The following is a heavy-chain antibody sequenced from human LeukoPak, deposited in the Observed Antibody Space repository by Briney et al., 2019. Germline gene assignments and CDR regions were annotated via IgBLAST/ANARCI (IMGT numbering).Heavy chain of an antibody. V-gene: IGHV4-61*02. CDR2: IYTSGST. D-gene: IGHD3-22*01. Sequence: SETLSLTCTVSGGSISSGSYYWSWIRQPAGKGLEWIGRIYTSGSTNYNPSLKSRVTISVDTSKNQFSLKLSSVTAADTAVYYCARGDYYDSSGYFYWGQGTLVAVSS. J-gene: IGHJ4*02. CDR3: ARGDYYDSSGYFY. CDR1: GGSISSGSYY.